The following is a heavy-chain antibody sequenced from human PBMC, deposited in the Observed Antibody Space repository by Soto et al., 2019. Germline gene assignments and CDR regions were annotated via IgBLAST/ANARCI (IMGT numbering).Heavy chain of an antibody. D-gene: IGHD3-16*01. CDR3: ATQTISYTWGV. Sequence: QVQLQESGPGLVKPSETLSLTCTVSGAPITTTKWWAWVRLPPGKGLEWIGELSRGDERSSNPSLEGRFTMSLDKSNNHFSLKLTSVTAAAPAIYYCATQTISYTWGVWGRGTSVTVSS. J-gene: IGHJ6*02. CDR2: LSRGDER. CDR1: GAPITTTKW. V-gene: IGHV4-4*02.